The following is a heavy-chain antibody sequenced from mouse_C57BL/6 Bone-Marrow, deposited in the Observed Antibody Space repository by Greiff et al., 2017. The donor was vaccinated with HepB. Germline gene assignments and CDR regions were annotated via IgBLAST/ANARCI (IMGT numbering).Heavy chain of an antibody. CDR2: IYPRSGNT. CDR1: GYTFTSYG. Sequence: VMLVESGAELARPGASVKLSCKASGYTFTSYGISWVKQRTGQGLEWIGEIYPRSGNTYYNEKFKGKATLTADKSSSTAYMELRSLTSEDSAVYFCARTGYYYGSLSYFDYWGQGTTLTVSS. V-gene: IGHV1-81*01. D-gene: IGHD1-1*01. CDR3: ARTGYYYGSLSYFDY. J-gene: IGHJ2*01.